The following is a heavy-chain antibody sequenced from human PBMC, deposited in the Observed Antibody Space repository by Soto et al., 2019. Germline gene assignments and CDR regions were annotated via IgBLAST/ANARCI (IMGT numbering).Heavy chain of an antibody. V-gene: IGHV3-13*01. D-gene: IGHD3-10*01. J-gene: IGHJ6*03. CDR1: GFTFSSYD. CDR2: IGTAGDT. Sequence: PGGSLRLSCAASGFTFSSYDMHWVRQATGKGLEWVSAIGTAGDTYYPGSVKGRFTISRENAKNSLYLQMNSLRAGDTAVYYCARGFRFHYYYYMDVWGKGTTVTV. CDR3: ARGFRFHYYYYMDV.